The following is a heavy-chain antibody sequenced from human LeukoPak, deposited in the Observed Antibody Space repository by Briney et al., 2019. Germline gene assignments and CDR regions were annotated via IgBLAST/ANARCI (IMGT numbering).Heavy chain of an antibody. CDR3: ARVWGVTYYYDSSGYHYFDY. CDR1: GFTFSSYS. V-gene: IGHV3-21*01. CDR2: ISSSSSYI. Sequence: GGSLRLSCAASGFTFSSYSMNWVRQAPGKGLEWVSSISSSSSYIYYADSVKGRFTISRDNAKNSLYLQMNSLRAEDTAVYYCARVWGVTYYYDSSGYHYFDYWGQGTLVTVSS. D-gene: IGHD3-22*01. J-gene: IGHJ4*02.